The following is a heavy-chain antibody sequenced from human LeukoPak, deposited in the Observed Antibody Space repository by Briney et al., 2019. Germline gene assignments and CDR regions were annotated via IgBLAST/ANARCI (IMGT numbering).Heavy chain of an antibody. V-gene: IGHV3-48*02. CDR3: ARGPIHSGPNVIDY. D-gene: IGHD1-26*01. Sequence: GGSLRLSCAASGFTFSSYSMNWVRQAPGKGLEWVSYISSSSTIYYADSVKGRFTISRDNAKNSLYLQMNSLRDEDTAVYYCARGPIHSGPNVIDYWGQGTLVTVSS. CDR2: ISSSSTI. CDR1: GFTFSSYS. J-gene: IGHJ4*02.